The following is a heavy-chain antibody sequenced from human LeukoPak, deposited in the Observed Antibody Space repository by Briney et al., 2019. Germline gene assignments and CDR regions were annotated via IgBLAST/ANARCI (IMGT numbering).Heavy chain of an antibody. CDR3: ARDSFWSGYYPFDY. Sequence: PGGSLRLSCAASGFTFSTYGMGWVRQAPGKGLEWVSTLSDSGVNTHYADSVKGRFTISRDNAKNTLYLQMNSLRAEDTAVYYCARDSFWSGYYPFDYWGQGTLVTVSS. CDR1: GFTFSTYG. J-gene: IGHJ4*02. CDR2: LSDSGVNT. V-gene: IGHV3-23*01. D-gene: IGHD3-3*01.